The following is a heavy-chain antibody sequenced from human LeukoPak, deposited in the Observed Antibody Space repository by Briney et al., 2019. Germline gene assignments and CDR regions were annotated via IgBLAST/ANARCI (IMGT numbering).Heavy chain of an antibody. V-gene: IGHV3-74*01. CDR1: GFTFRQHW. CDR2: INSDGTTT. Sequence: GGSLRLSCAASGFTFRQHWMHWVRQAPGKGLMWVSRINSDGTTTNYADSVKGRFNISRDNAKSTVYLQMNSLRAEDTAVYYCASRTYEDYFDYWGQGILVSVSS. CDR3: ASRTYEDYFDY. J-gene: IGHJ4*02. D-gene: IGHD5-12*01.